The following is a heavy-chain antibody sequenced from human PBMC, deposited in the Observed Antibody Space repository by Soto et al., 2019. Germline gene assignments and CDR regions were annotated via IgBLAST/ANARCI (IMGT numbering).Heavy chain of an antibody. Sequence: GGSLRLSCAASGFTVSSNYMSWVRQAPGKGLEWVSVIYSGGSTYYADSVKGRFTISRDNSKNTLYLQMNSLRAEDTAVYYCARDRSLVNYYGMDVWGQGXTVTVYS. D-gene: IGHD2-8*02. V-gene: IGHV3-53*01. CDR1: GFTVSSNY. J-gene: IGHJ6*02. CDR2: IYSGGST. CDR3: ARDRSLVNYYGMDV.